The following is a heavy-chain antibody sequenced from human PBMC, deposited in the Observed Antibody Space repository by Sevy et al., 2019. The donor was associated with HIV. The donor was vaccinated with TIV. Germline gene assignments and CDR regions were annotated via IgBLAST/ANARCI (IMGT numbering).Heavy chain of an antibody. V-gene: IGHV4-59*13. D-gene: IGHD3-16*02. CDR1: GGSISSSY. Sequence: SETLSLTCTVSGGSISSSYWSWIRQPPGKGLEWIGYIFHTGSTTSNPSLKSPVTISLDTSKSQFSLKLNSVTAADPAVYYCARALSDYVSGSYRYGGRYFDLWGRGTLVTVSS. J-gene: IGHJ2*01. CDR2: IFHTGST. CDR3: ARALSDYVSGSYRYGGRYFDL.